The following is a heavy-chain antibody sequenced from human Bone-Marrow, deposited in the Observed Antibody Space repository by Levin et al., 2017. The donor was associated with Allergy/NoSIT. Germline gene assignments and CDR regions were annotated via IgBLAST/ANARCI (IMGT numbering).Heavy chain of an antibody. CDR1: GFTFNKFG. CDR3: ARDRTYGILRNYGMDA. J-gene: IGHJ6*02. D-gene: IGHD4-17*01. CDR2: ITSSSSHV. V-gene: IGHV3-21*01. Sequence: GESLKISCAASGFTFNKFGMNWVRQAPGKGLEWVSSITSSSSHVYYAASVRGRFTISRDNAKNSLYLQMNSLRVEDTAVYYCARDRTYGILRNYGMDAWGQGTTVTVSS.